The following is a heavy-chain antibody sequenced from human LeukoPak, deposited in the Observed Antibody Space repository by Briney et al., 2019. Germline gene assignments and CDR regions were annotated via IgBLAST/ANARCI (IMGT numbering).Heavy chain of an antibody. CDR2: INPSGDTT. Sequence: ASVKVSCKASGYTFSISYIHWVRQAPGQGLEWMGIINPSGDTTNYAQKFQGRVTMTRDTSTSTAYMELRSLRSDDTAVYYCARDRKFTLGWFDPWGQGTLVTVSS. D-gene: IGHD3-16*01. J-gene: IGHJ5*02. CDR3: ARDRKFTLGWFDP. CDR1: GYTFSISY. V-gene: IGHV1-46*01.